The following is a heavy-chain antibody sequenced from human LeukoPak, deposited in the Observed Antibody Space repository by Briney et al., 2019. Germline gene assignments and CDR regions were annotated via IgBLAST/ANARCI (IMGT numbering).Heavy chain of an antibody. V-gene: IGHV3-48*01. CDR3: ARFAAGGSYYYYMDV. D-gene: IGHD6-25*01. CDR1: GFTFSSYT. J-gene: IGHJ6*03. CDR2: IGTSSTTI. Sequence: GGSLRLSCAASGFTFSSYTMNWVRQPPGKGLEWVANIGTSSTTIYYADSVKGRFTISRDNAKNSLYLQMNSLRADDTAVYYCARFAAGGSYYYYMDVWGKGTTVTVSS.